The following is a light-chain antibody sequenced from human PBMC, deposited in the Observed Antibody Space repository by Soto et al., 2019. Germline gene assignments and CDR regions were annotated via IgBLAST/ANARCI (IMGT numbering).Light chain of an antibody. Sequence: DIVLTQTPLSLSVTPGQPASISCKSSQSLLYSDGKSYLYWYVQKPGQSPQLLISEVFNRFSEVSERFISSATGTDFTLRISRVEAEDVGVDYCMQSIQVPWPFGQGTKVDIK. CDR2: EVF. CDR1: QSLLYSDGKSY. CDR3: MQSIQVPWP. J-gene: IGKJ1*01. V-gene: IGKV2D-29*02.